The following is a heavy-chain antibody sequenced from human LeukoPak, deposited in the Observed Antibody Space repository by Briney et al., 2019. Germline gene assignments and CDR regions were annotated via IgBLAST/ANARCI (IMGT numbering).Heavy chain of an antibody. CDR3: AREGYSSSWLNWFDP. D-gene: IGHD6-13*01. V-gene: IGHV4-59*01. CDR2: VYYSGST. CDR1: GCSISSYY. J-gene: IGHJ5*02. Sequence: SETLTLTCAASGCSISSYYWSWIRQPPGKGLEWIGYVYYSGSTNYNPSLKSRVTISVDTSKNQFSLKLSSVTAADTAVYYCAREGYSSSWLNWFDPWGQGTLVTVSS.